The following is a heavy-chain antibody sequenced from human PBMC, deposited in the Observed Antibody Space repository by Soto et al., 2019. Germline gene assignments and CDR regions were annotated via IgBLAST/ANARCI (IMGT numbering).Heavy chain of an antibody. Sequence: QLQLQESGPGLVKPSETLSLTCTVSGGSISSSSHYWGWVRQPPGQGLEWIGNIYYSGNAYYSSSLRSQVTISVDTSKNQFSLKLNSVTAADTAVYCCVRRDQTTIDSWGQGTLVTVSS. V-gene: IGHV4-39*01. CDR3: VRRDQTTIDS. D-gene: IGHD1-7*01. J-gene: IGHJ4*02. CDR2: IYYSGNA. CDR1: GGSISSSSHY.